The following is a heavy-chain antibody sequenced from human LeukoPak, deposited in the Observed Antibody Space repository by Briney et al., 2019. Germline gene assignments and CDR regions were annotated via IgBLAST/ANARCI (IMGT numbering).Heavy chain of an antibody. J-gene: IGHJ4*03. CDR3: ARDSCSRPSCFDL. Sequence: PGGSLRLSCTVSGFTFSTAWMSWVRQAPGMGLEWVGRIKSKTDGGAINYAAPVRGRFTISRDDSKDTLYLQMSSLRAEDTAMYYCARDSCSRPSCFDLWGRGTLVTVSS. CDR2: IKSKTDGGAI. V-gene: IGHV3-15*06. D-gene: IGHD2-2*01. CDR1: GFTFSTAW.